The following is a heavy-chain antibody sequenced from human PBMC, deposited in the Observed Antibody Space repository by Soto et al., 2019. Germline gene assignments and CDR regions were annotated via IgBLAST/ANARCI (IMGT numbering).Heavy chain of an antibody. D-gene: IGHD3-3*01. J-gene: IGHJ4*02. CDR2: ISYDGSNK. Sequence: QVQLVESGGGVVQPGRSLRLSCAASGFTFSSYGMHWVRQAPGKGLEWVAVISYDGSNKYYADSVKGRFTISRDNSKNTVYLQMNSQRAEDTAVYYCAKDAEYYDFWSGYYTDDYWGQGTLVTVSS. V-gene: IGHV3-30*18. CDR1: GFTFSSYG. CDR3: AKDAEYYDFWSGYYTDDY.